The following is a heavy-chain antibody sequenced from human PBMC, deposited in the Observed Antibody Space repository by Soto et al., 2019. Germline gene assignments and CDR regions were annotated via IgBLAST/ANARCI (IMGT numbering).Heavy chain of an antibody. CDR3: AKGGGGDHGY. CDR2: ITITGDTT. J-gene: IGHJ4*02. D-gene: IGHD2-21*02. Sequence: EVQLVESEGGLVQSGGSLRLSCEASGFIFTTSDMSWVRQAPGKGLEWISSITITGDTTHYADSVKGRFTISRDNSRNTVYLQMNSLRVDDPAVYFCAKGGGGDHGYWGQGTLVAVSS. CDR1: GFIFTTSD. V-gene: IGHV3-23*04.